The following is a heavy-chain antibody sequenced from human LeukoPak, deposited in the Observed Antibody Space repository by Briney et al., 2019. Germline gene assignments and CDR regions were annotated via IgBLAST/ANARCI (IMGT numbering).Heavy chain of an antibody. J-gene: IGHJ4*02. D-gene: IGHD6-19*01. CDR3: AKDGDQWLPTYYFDY. V-gene: IGHV3-23*01. Sequence: GGSLRLSCAASGFTFSSYAMSWVRQAPGKGLEWVSAISGSGGSTYYADSVKGRFTISRDNSKNTLYLQMYSLRAEDTAVYYCAKDGDQWLPTYYFDYWGQGTLVTVSS. CDR1: GFTFSSYA. CDR2: ISGSGGST.